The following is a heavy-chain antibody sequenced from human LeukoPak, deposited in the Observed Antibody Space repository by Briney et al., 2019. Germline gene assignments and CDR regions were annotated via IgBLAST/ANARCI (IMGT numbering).Heavy chain of an antibody. Sequence: SETLSLTCAVSGGSISSGGYSWSWIRQPPGKGLEWIGYIYHSGSTYYNPSLKSRVTISVDRSKNQFSLKLNSVTAADTAVYYCARDSGSYTAFDIWGQGTMVTVSS. CDR3: ARDSGSYTAFDI. D-gene: IGHD1-26*01. CDR2: IYHSGST. CDR1: GGSISSGGYS. V-gene: IGHV4-30-2*01. J-gene: IGHJ3*02.